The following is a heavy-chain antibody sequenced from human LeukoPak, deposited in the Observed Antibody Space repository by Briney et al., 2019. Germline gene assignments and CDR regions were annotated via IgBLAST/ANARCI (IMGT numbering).Heavy chain of an antibody. D-gene: IGHD1-7*01. CDR3: ARGRANWDYDFDY. V-gene: IGHV4-34*01. Sequence: SETLSLTCAVHGASFVGRHWSWIRQPPGKGLEWLGEASHAGITNYNPSLKSRVSISVDTSKDQFSLNLASVTAADTAIYYCARGRANWDYDFDYWGPGTLVTVSS. J-gene: IGHJ4*02. CDR2: ASHAGIT. CDR1: GASFVGRH.